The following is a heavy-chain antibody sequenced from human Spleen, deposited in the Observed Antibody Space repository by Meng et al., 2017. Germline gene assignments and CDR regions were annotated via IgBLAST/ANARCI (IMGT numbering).Heavy chain of an antibody. CDR2: INWNGGRT. J-gene: IGHJ4*02. V-gene: IGHV3-20*04. Sequence: GESLKISCAASGFYFNNAWMSWVRQAPGKGLEWVSRINWNGGRTAYTDSVKGRFTISRDSAKNSLYLQMNSLRDEDTAFYYCARDRSGYSYGSEFAYWGQGTLVTVSS. CDR3: ARDRSGYSYGSEFAY. D-gene: IGHD5-18*01. CDR1: GFYFNNAW.